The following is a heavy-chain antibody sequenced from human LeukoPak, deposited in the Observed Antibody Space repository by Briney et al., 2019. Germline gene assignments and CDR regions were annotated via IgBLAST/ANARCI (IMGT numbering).Heavy chain of an antibody. D-gene: IGHD1-26*01. CDR3: ARDQRNSGSYRFEY. Sequence: ASVTVSFKTSGYTFSGYGISWVRQAPGQGLEWMGWITGNNGNTNYAPSLQGRVTMTKDTSTNTAYMELTSLRSDDTAVYYCARDQRNSGSYRFEYWGQGTLVTVSS. V-gene: IGHV1-18*01. CDR1: GYTFSGYG. J-gene: IGHJ4*02. CDR2: ITGNNGNT.